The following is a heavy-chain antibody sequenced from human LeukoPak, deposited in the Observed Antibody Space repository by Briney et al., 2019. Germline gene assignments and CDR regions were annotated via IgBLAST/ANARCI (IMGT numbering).Heavy chain of an antibody. CDR1: GGSTSSYY. V-gene: IGHV4-59*08. CDR2: IYYSGST. CDR3: ASRIAAAGTEWFDP. D-gene: IGHD6-13*01. J-gene: IGHJ5*02. Sequence: SETLSLTCTVSGGSTSSYYWSWIRQPPGKGLEWIGYIYYSGSTNYNPSLKSRVTISVDTSKNQFSLKLSSVTAADTAVYYCASRIAAAGTEWFDPWGQGTLVTVSS.